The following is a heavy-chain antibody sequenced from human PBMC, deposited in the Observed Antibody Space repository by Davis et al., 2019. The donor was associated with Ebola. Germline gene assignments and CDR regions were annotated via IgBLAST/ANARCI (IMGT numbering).Heavy chain of an antibody. CDR1: GGSISSSSYY. J-gene: IGHJ4*02. CDR3: AATGMATITGGDY. V-gene: IGHV4-39*01. Sequence: GSLRLSCTVSGGSISSSSYYWGWIRQPPGKGLEWIGSIYYSGSTYYNPSLKSRVTISVDTSKNQFSLKLSSVTAADTAVYYCAATGMATITGGDYWGQGTLVTVSS. D-gene: IGHD5-24*01. CDR2: IYYSGST.